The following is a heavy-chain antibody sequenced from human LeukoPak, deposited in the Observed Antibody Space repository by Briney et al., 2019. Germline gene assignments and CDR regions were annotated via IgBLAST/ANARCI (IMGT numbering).Heavy chain of an antibody. CDR3: ARAEGGGIAFLIDY. D-gene: IGHD1-1*01. Sequence: GGSLRLSCAASGFTFSSYAMHWVRQTPGKGLEWMAVVSYDGNNNYHADSVKGRFTISRDNSKNTLYLQMNSLRADDTAVYYCARAEGGGIAFLIDYWGQGTLATVSS. J-gene: IGHJ4*02. V-gene: IGHV3-30-3*01. CDR1: GFTFSSYA. CDR2: VSYDGNNN.